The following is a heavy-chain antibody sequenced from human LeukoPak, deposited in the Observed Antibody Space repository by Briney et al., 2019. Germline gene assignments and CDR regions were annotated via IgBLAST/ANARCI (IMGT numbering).Heavy chain of an antibody. J-gene: IGHJ4*02. CDR2: INPNSGGT. CDR1: GYTFTGYY. V-gene: IGHV1-2*02. D-gene: IGHD3-9*01. CDR3: ARSYDILTGLDY. Sequence: ASVKVSCKASGYTFTGYYMHWVRQAPGQGLEWMGWINPNSGGTNYAQKFQGRVTMTRDTSISTAYMELSRLRSDDTAVYYCARSYDILTGLDYWGQGTLVTVSS.